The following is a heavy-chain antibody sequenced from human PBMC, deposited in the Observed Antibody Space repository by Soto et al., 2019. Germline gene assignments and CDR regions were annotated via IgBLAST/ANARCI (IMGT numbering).Heavy chain of an antibody. J-gene: IGHJ4*02. CDR3: ARLEDMITFGGGYYFDY. CDR1: GGSIGSYY. D-gene: IGHD3-16*01. Sequence: SETLSLTCTVSGGSIGSYYWSWIRQPPGKGLEWIGYIYYSGSTNYYPSLKSRVTISVDTSKNQFSLKLSSVTAADTAVYYCARLEDMITFGGGYYFDYWGQGTLVTVSS. CDR2: IYYSGST. V-gene: IGHV4-59*01.